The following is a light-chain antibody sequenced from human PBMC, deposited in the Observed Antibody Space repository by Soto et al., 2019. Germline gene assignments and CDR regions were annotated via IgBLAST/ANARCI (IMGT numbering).Light chain of an antibody. CDR1: QSVTSNY. CDR2: DTS. Sequence: EIVLTQSPGTPSLSPGERATLSCRASQSVTSNYLAWYQQKPGQAPGLLIYDTSTRASGVPDRFSGSGSGTEFTLTISRLEPEDFAVYYCQQYGTSPQTFGQGTKVDI. CDR3: QQYGTSPQT. V-gene: IGKV3-20*01. J-gene: IGKJ1*01.